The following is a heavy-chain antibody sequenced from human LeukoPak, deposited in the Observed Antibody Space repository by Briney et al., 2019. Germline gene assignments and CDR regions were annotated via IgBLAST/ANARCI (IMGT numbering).Heavy chain of an antibody. J-gene: IGHJ4*02. D-gene: IGHD4-17*01. CDR1: GGSISSSTYY. V-gene: IGHV4-39*01. CDR3: ARRGSTVTTPDF. CDR2: IYYSGNT. Sequence: SETLSLTCTVSGGSISSSTYYWGWIRQPPGKGLEWIGNIYYSGNTYYNPSLKSRVTISVDTSKNQFSLELTSVTAADTAVYYCARRGSTVTTPDFWGQGTLVTVSP.